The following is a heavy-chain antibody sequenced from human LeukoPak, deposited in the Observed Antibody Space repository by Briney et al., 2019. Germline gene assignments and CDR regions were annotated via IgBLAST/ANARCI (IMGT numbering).Heavy chain of an antibody. CDR1: GFTFSSYD. Sequence: GGSLRLSCAASGFTFSSYDMHWVRQDPGKGLEWVSAIGTAGDTYYPGSVKGRFTVSRENAKNSLHLQMNSLRAGDTAVYYCVRGQVVPAAMGSRDAFDIWGQGTMVIVPS. D-gene: IGHD2-2*01. J-gene: IGHJ3*02. CDR3: VRGQVVPAAMGSRDAFDI. V-gene: IGHV3-13*04. CDR2: IGTAGDT.